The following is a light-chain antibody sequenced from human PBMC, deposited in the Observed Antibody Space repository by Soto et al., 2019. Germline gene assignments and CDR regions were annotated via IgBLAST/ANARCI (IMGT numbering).Light chain of an antibody. J-gene: IGKJ4*01. CDR1: QTISNW. CDR3: QQYKNDFIT. CDR2: KAS. Sequence: DIQMTQSPSTLSASVGDRVTITCRASQTISNWLAWYQQKPGKAPTLLIYKASSVESGVPSSFSGSGSGTEFTLNISRLQPDDFAKYNCQQYKNDFITFGGGTKVEMK. V-gene: IGKV1-5*03.